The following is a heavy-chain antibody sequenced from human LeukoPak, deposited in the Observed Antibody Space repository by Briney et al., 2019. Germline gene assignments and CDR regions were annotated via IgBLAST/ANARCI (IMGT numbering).Heavy chain of an antibody. J-gene: IGHJ3*02. CDR1: GFTFDDYA. CDR3: AKDIGQWLVRGRAFDI. D-gene: IGHD6-19*01. CDR2: ISWNSGSI. V-gene: IGHV3-9*01. Sequence: PGRSLRLSCAASGFTFDDYAMPWVRHAPGKGLEWVSGISWNSGSIGYADSVKGRFTISRDNAKNSLYLQMNSLRAEDTALYYCAKDIGQWLVRGRAFDIWGQGTMVTVSS.